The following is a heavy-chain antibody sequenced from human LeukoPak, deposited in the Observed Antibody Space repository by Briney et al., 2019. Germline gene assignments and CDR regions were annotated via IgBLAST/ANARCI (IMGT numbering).Heavy chain of an antibody. Sequence: SETLSLTRGVYGGSFRGYYWSWIRQPPGKGLEWIGEINHSGSTNYSPSLKSRVTISVDTSKNQFSLKLSSVTAADTAVYYCARLGARNHRYYYYYGMDVWGQGTTVTVSS. V-gene: IGHV4-34*01. D-gene: IGHD1-14*01. CDR3: ARLGARNHRYYYYYGMDV. CDR2: INHSGST. J-gene: IGHJ6*02. CDR1: GGSFRGYY.